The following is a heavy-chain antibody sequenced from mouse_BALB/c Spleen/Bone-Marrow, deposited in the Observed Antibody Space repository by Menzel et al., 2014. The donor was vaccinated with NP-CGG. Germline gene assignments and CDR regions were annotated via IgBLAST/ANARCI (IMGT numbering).Heavy chain of an antibody. CDR3: ASVYDYGRGYAMDY. CDR1: GYAFSNYG. CDR2: IYPGDGET. D-gene: IGHD2-4*01. Sequence: VQRVESGAELVRPGSSVKISCKASGYAFSNYGMNWVKQRPGQGLEWIGQIYPGDGETNYNGEFEGRVTLTADKSSSTAYMQVSSLTSEDFAVYFCASVYDYGRGYAMDYWGQGTSVTVSS. J-gene: IGHJ4*01. V-gene: IGHV1-80*01.